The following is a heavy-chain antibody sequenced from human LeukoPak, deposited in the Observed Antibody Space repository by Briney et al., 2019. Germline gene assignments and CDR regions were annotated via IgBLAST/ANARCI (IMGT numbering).Heavy chain of an antibody. D-gene: IGHD2-2*01. V-gene: IGHV3-7*01. Sequence: GGSLRLSCAASGFTFSNDWMCWVRQAPGKGLEWVANINQDESKKYYADSVKGRFTISRDNAKNSLYLQMSSLTAEDTAIYYCARVHAYRADYWGQGTLVTVSS. CDR1: GFTFSNDW. CDR3: ARVHAYRADY. CDR2: INQDESKK. J-gene: IGHJ4*02.